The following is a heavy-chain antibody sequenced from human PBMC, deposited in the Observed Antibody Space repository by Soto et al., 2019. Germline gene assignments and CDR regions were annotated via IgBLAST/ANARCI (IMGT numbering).Heavy chain of an antibody. CDR2: IHPGGSDT. CDR1: GYSFVSFW. J-gene: IGHJ4*02. D-gene: IGHD6-25*01. CDR3: ARRPFRGAAADC. V-gene: IGHV5-51*01. Sequence: GESLKISCNTSGYSFVSFWIGWVRQMPGQGLEWMGVIHPGGSDTRYSPAFEGLVTISADRSTNTAYLQWSSLKASDTAMYYCARRPFRGAAADCWGQGTLVTVSS.